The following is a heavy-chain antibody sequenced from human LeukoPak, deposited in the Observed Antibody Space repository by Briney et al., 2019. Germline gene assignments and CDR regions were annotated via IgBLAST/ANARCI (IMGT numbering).Heavy chain of an antibody. CDR3: AKRAGYCRSTSCLAVDY. V-gene: IGHV3-30*02. D-gene: IGHD2-2*01. CDR2: IRHDGNNK. Sequence: GGSLRLSCAASGFSLSIYGMLWVRQAPGKGLEWVASIRHDGNNKYYADSVKGRFTISRDNSKNTLFLQMNSLRTDDTAVYYCAKRAGYCRSTSCLAVDYWGQGTLVTVSS. J-gene: IGHJ4*02. CDR1: GFSLSIYG.